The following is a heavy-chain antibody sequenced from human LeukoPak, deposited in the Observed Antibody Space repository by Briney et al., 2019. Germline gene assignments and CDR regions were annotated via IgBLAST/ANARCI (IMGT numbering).Heavy chain of an antibody. D-gene: IGHD3-22*01. J-gene: IGHJ3*02. CDR2: ISWNSGSI. CDR1: GFTFDDYA. V-gene: IGHV3-9*03. Sequence: GGSLRLSCAASGFTFDDYAMHWVRQAPGKGLEWVSGISWNSGSIGYADSVKGRFTISRDNAKNSLYPQMNSLRAEDMALYYCAKDVHSSGHDCAFDIWGQGTMVTVSS. CDR3: AKDVHSSGHDCAFDI.